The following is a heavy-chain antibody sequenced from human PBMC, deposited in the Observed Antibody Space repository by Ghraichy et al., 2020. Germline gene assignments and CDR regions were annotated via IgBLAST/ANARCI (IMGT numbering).Heavy chain of an antibody. D-gene: IGHD3-10*01. CDR1: GFTFSSYA. J-gene: IGHJ1*01. V-gene: IGHV3-23*01. CDR2: ISGSGGST. Sequence: GGSLRLSCAASGFTFSSYAMSWVRQAPGKGLEWVSAISGSGGSTYYADSVKGRFIISRDNSKNTLYLQMNSLRAEDTAVYYCAKTAEGSGSYPLCFQHWGQGTLVTVSS. CDR3: AKTAEGSGSYPLCFQH.